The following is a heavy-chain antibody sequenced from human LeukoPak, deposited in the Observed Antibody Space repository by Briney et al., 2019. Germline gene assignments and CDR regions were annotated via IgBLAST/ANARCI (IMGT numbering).Heavy chain of an antibody. V-gene: IGHV1-69*13. J-gene: IGHJ4*02. D-gene: IGHD4-17*01. CDR1: GGTFSSYA. CDR2: IIPTFGTA. Sequence: GASVKVSCKASGGTFSSYAISWVRQAPGQGLEWMGGIIPTFGTANYAQKFQGRVTITADESTSTAYMELSSLRSEDTAVYYCARDEYGDYASLNYWGQGTLVTVSS. CDR3: ARDEYGDYASLNY.